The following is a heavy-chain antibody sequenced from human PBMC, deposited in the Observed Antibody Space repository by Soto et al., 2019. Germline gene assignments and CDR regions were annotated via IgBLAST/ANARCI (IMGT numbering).Heavy chain of an antibody. D-gene: IGHD2-21*02. CDR2: IYYSGST. Sequence: PSETLSLTCTVSGGSISGYYWSWIRQPPGKGLEWIGYIYYSGSTSYNPSFKSRVTISVDTSKNQFSLKLNSVTAADTAVYYCARDLWGYCGTDCYPLDVWGQGTTVTVSS. J-gene: IGHJ6*02. CDR3: ARDLWGYCGTDCYPLDV. V-gene: IGHV4-59*01. CDR1: GGSISGYY.